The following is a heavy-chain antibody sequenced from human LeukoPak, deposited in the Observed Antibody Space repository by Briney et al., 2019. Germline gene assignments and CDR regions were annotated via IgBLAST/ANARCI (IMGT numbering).Heavy chain of an antibody. J-gene: IGHJ3*02. CDR2: IIPILGIA. V-gene: IGHV1-69*04. CDR1: GGTFTSYA. Sequence: GASVKVSCKASGGTFTSYAISWVRQAPGQGLEWMGRIIPILGIANYAQKFQGRVTITADKSTSTAYMELSSLRPEDTAVYYCARGRSGYDILTGYANDAFDIWGQGTMVTVSS. CDR3: ARGRSGYDILTGYANDAFDI. D-gene: IGHD3-9*01.